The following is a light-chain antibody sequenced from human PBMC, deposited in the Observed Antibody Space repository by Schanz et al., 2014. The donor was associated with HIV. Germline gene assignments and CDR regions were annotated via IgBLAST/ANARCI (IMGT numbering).Light chain of an antibody. V-gene: IGKV1-5*01. CDR3: QQLNSYLFT. CDR1: QSISSW. CDR2: AAS. Sequence: DIQMTQSPSTLSASVGDRVTITCRASQSISSWLAWYQQKPGKAPKLLIYAASTLLSGVPSRFSGSGTGTDFTLTISSLQPEDFATYYCQQLNSYLFTFGPGTKVDIK. J-gene: IGKJ3*01.